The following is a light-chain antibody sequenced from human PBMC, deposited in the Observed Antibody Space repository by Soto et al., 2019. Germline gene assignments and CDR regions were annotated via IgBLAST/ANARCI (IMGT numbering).Light chain of an antibody. V-gene: IGKV4-1*01. Sequence: DFVMTQSPDSLAVSLGERATINCKSSQTVLYSSDNTNYLAWYQQKPGQPPKLLIYWASTRESGVPDRFSGSGSGTDFTLTISSLQAEDVAVYYCQQYYSTPRTFGQGTKVEIK. J-gene: IGKJ1*01. CDR3: QQYYSTPRT. CDR1: QTVLYSSDNTNY. CDR2: WAS.